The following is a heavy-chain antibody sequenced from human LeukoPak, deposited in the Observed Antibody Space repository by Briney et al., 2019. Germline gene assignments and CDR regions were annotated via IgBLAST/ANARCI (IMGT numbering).Heavy chain of an antibody. Sequence: APVKVSCKASGYTFTSYGISWVRQAPGQGLEWMGWISAYNGNTNYAQKLQGRVTMTTDTSTSTAYMELRSLRSDDTAVYYCARGHTYYDFWSGLIEYYFDYWGQGTLVTVSS. CDR1: GYTFTSYG. CDR2: ISAYNGNT. J-gene: IGHJ4*02. CDR3: ARGHTYYDFWSGLIEYYFDY. V-gene: IGHV1-18*01. D-gene: IGHD3-3*01.